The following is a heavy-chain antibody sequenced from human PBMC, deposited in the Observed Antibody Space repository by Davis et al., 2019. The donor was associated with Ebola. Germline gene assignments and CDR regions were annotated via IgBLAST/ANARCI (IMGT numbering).Heavy chain of an antibody. CDR2: INAGNGNT. CDR3: ARSYDFWSGYPIGNWFDP. V-gene: IGHV1-3*01. CDR1: GYTFTSYA. Sequence: ASVKVSCKASGYTFTSYAMHWVRQAPGQRLEWMGWINAGNGNTKYSQKFQGRVTITRDTSASTAYMELSSLRSEDTAVYYCARSYDFWSGYPIGNWFDPWGQGTLVTVSS. J-gene: IGHJ5*02. D-gene: IGHD3-3*01.